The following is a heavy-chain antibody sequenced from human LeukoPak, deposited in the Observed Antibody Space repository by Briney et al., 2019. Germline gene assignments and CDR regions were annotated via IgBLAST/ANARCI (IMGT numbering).Heavy chain of an antibody. Sequence: PSETLSLTCAVYGGSFSGYYWSWIRQPPGKGLEWIGEINHSGSTNYNPSLKSRVTISVDTSKNQFSLKLSSVTAADTAVYYCARTRHSSPLGVYFDYWGQGTLVTVSS. V-gene: IGHV4-34*01. CDR2: INHSGST. D-gene: IGHD6-13*01. CDR1: GGSFSGYY. J-gene: IGHJ4*02. CDR3: ARTRHSSPLGVYFDY.